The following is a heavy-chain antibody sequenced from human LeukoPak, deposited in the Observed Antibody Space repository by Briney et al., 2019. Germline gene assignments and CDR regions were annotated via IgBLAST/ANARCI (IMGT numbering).Heavy chain of an antibody. V-gene: IGHV3-48*01. Sequence: PGGSLRLSCAASGFTFSSYSMNWVRQAPGQGLEWVSYISSSSSTIYYADSAKGRFTISRDNAKNSLYLQMNSLRAEDTAIYYCATYRQVLLPFESWGQGTLVTVSS. J-gene: IGHJ4*02. CDR2: ISSSSSTI. D-gene: IGHD2-8*02. CDR1: GFTFSSYS. CDR3: ATYRQVLLPFES.